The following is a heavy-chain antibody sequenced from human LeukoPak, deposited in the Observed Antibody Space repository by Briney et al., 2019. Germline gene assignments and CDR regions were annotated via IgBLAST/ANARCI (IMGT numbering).Heavy chain of an antibody. Sequence: PGGSLRLSCAASGFTFSSYAVRWVRQAPGKGLEWFSSISGSGVATYSADSVKRRFTISRDNSKNTLYLQMNSLRAEDTAVYYCAKDWGYSTSQGYYFDYGGQGTVVTVSS. J-gene: IGHJ4*02. CDR1: GFTFSSYA. V-gene: IGHV3-23*01. CDR3: AKDWGYSTSQGYYFDY. CDR2: ISGSGVAT. D-gene: IGHD6-13*01.